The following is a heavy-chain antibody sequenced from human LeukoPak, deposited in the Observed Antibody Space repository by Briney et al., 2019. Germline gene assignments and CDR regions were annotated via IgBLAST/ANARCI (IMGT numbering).Heavy chain of an antibody. V-gene: IGHV3-21*01. Sequence: GGSLRLSCAASGFTSSSYSMNWVRQAPGKGLEWVSSISSSSSYIYYADSVKGRFTISSDNAKNSLYLQMNSLRAEDTTVYYCATPFTYSGYVRDYWGQGTLVTVSS. J-gene: IGHJ4*02. CDR3: ATPFTYSGYVRDY. CDR2: ISSSSSYI. D-gene: IGHD5-12*01. CDR1: GFTSSSYS.